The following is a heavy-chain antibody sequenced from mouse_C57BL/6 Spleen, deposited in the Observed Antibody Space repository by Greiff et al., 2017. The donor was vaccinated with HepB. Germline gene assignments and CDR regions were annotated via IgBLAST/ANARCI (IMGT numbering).Heavy chain of an antibody. CDR2: IKPNNGGT. J-gene: IGHJ1*03. CDR3: GSDCGSRWYLDV. V-gene: IGHV1-22*01. Sequence: EVQLQQSGPELVKPGASVKMSCKASGFTFTDYNMHWVKQSHGKSLEWIGYIKPNNGGTSYNQKFKGKATLTVNKYSNTAYMELRSLTSKYSAVYLGGSDCGSRWYLDVWGTGTTVTVSS. CDR1: GFTFTDYN. D-gene: IGHD1-1*01.